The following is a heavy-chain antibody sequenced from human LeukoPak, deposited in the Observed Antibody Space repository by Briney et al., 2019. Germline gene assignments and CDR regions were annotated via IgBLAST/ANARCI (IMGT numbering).Heavy chain of an antibody. CDR2: IYWNDDK. J-gene: IGHJ4*02. D-gene: IGHD3-10*01. V-gene: IGHV2-5*01. CDR1: GFSLSTSGVG. CDR3: AGIGELLYFDY. Sequence: SGPTLVNPTQTLTLTCTFSGFSLSTSGVGVGWIRQPPGKALEWLALIYWNDDKRYSPSPKSRLTITKDTSKNQVVLTMTNMDPVDTATYYCAGIGELLYFDYWGQGTLVTVSS.